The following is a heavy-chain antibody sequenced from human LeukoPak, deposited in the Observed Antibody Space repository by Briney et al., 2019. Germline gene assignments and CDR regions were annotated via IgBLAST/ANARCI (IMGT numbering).Heavy chain of an antibody. D-gene: IGHD3-22*01. Sequence: SETLSLTCAVYGGSFSGYYWSWIRRPPGKGLEWIGEINHSGSTNYNPSLKSRVTISVDTPKNQFSLKLSSVTAADTAVYYCARGYDSDAFDIWGQGTMVTVSS. CDR3: ARGYDSDAFDI. J-gene: IGHJ3*02. CDR1: GGSFSGYY. CDR2: INHSGST. V-gene: IGHV4-34*01.